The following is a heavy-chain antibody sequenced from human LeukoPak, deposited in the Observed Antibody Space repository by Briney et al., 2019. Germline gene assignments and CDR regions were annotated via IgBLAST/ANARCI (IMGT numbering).Heavy chain of an antibody. CDR3: ASLSSTDYYYYMDV. CDR1: GFTFSSYS. D-gene: IGHD2-2*01. Sequence: PGGSLRLSCAASGFTFSSYSMNWVRLAPGKGLEWVSSISSSSSYIYYADSVKGRFTISRDNAKNSLYLQMNSLRAEDTAVYYCASLSSTDYYYYMDVWGKGTTVTVSS. V-gene: IGHV3-21*01. CDR2: ISSSSSYI. J-gene: IGHJ6*03.